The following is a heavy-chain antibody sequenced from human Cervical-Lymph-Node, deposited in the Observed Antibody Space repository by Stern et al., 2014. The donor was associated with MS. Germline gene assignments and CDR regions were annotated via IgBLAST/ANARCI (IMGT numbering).Heavy chain of an antibody. V-gene: IGHV3-30*18. Sequence: VQLVESGGGVVQPGKSLRLSCAASGYTFSTFGMHWVRQAPGKGLEWVTFISFDGNKNYCADAWKGRFATSRYNSKDTLHLEMNSLTVDDTAVYYCAKAPIAMVGSYLDSWGQGTLVIVSS. J-gene: IGHJ4*02. D-gene: IGHD6-19*01. CDR3: AKAPIAMVGSYLDS. CDR1: GYTFSTFG. CDR2: ISFDGNKN.